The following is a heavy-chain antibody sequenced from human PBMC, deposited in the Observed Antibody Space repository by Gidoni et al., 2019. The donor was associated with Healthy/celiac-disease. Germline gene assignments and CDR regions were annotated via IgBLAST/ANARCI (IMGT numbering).Heavy chain of an antibody. CDR3: ARGAYYYGSGSYSPDY. V-gene: IGHV4-61*02. D-gene: IGHD3-10*01. J-gene: IGHJ4*02. Sequence: QVQLQESGPGLVKPSQTLSLTCTVSGGSISSGSYYWSWIRQPAGKGLEWIGRIYTSGSTNYNPSLKSRVTISVDTSNNQFSLKLSSVTAADTAVYYCARGAYYYGSGSYSPDYWGQGTLVTVSS. CDR1: GGSISSGSYY. CDR2: IYTSGST.